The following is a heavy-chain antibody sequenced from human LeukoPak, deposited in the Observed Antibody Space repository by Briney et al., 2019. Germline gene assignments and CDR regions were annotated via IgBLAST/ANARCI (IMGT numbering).Heavy chain of an antibody. CDR3: ARDSPLIPPLFDY. J-gene: IGHJ4*02. D-gene: IGHD3-16*01. CDR1: GGTFSSYA. Sequence: ASVKVSCKASGGTFSSYAISWVRQAPGQGLEWMGGIIPIFGTANYAQKFQGRVTITADESTSTAYMELSSLRSEDTAVYYCARDSPLIPPLFDYWGQGTLVTVSS. CDR2: IIPIFGTA. V-gene: IGHV1-69*01.